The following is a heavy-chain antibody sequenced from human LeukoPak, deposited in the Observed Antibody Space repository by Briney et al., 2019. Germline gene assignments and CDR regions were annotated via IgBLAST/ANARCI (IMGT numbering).Heavy chain of an antibody. D-gene: IGHD3-9*01. CDR3: ARAERTYYDILTGYYNREEYFQH. Sequence: SVEVSCKASGGTFSSYAISWVRQAPGQGLEWMGRIIPIFGTANYAQKFQGRVTITTDESTSTAYMELSSLRSEDTAVYYCARAERTYYDILTGYYNREEYFQHWGQGTLVTVSS. CDR2: IIPIFGTA. CDR1: GGTFSSYA. J-gene: IGHJ1*01. V-gene: IGHV1-69*05.